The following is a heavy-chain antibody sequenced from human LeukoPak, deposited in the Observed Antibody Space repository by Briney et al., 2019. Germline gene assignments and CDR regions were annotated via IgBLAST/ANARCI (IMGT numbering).Heavy chain of an antibody. Sequence: GGSLRLSCGASGLTVSSYAMSWVRQAPGKGLEWVSTIIGSAVNTYYADSVKGRFTISRDNSKNTLYLQMNSLRAEDTAVYYCARPAVYDSSGYLIDYWGQGTLVTVSS. CDR3: ARPAVYDSSGYLIDY. CDR1: GLTVSSYA. V-gene: IGHV3-23*01. D-gene: IGHD3-22*01. J-gene: IGHJ4*02. CDR2: IIGSAVNT.